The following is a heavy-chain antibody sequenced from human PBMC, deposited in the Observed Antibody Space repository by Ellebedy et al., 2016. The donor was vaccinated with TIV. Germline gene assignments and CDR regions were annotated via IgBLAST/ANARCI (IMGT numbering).Heavy chain of an antibody. CDR2: ISSDTGTI. V-gene: IGHV3-48*02. CDR1: GFTFNIYD. CDR3: ARRVIRSTGPLDFDY. J-gene: IGHJ4*02. D-gene: IGHD2-8*02. Sequence: GESLKISCAASGFTFNIYDISWVRQAPGKGLEWVSYISSDTGTIYYADSVKGRFTISRDNAKKSVDLQMNSLRDGDTAVYYCARRVIRSTGPLDFDYWGQGTLVTVSS.